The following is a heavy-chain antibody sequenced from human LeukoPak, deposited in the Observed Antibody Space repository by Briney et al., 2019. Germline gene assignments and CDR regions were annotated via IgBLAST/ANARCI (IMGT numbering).Heavy chain of an antibody. Sequence: PGGSLRPSWAASAFTFSSYEMNWVRQAPGKVLEWVSYISSGSTIYDADSVKGRFTISRDNAKNSLYLQMNSLRAEDTAVYYCARESIAVAGAPFDYWGQGTLVTVSS. CDR3: ARESIAVAGAPFDY. CDR2: ISSGSTI. J-gene: IGHJ4*02. V-gene: IGHV3-48*03. D-gene: IGHD6-19*01. CDR1: AFTFSSYE.